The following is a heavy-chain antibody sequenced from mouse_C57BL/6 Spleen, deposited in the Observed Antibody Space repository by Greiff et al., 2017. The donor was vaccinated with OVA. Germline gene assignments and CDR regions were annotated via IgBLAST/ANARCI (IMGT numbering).Heavy chain of an antibody. J-gene: IGHJ2*01. D-gene: IGHD2-2*01. CDR1: GYAFSSYW. Sequence: QVQLQQSGAELVKPGASVKISCKASGYAFSSYWMNWVKQRPGKGLEWIGQIYPGDGDTNYNGKFKGKATLTADKSSSTAYMQLSSLTSEDSAVYFCARGGHGYPFDYWGQGTTLTVSS. CDR2: IYPGDGDT. V-gene: IGHV1-80*01. CDR3: ARGGHGYPFDY.